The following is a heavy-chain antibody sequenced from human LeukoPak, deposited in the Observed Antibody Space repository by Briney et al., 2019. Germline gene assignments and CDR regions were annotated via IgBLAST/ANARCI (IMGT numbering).Heavy chain of an antibody. CDR3: ARDMTTVTPYYYYYGMDV. V-gene: IGHV1-18*01. D-gene: IGHD4-17*01. J-gene: IGHJ6*02. Sequence: GASVKVSCKASGGTFSSYAISWVRQAPGQGLEWMGWISAYNGNTNYAQKLQGRVTMTTDTSTSTAYMELRSLRSDDTAVYYCARDMTTVTPYYYYYGMDVWGQGTTVTVSS. CDR1: GGTFSSYA. CDR2: ISAYNGNT.